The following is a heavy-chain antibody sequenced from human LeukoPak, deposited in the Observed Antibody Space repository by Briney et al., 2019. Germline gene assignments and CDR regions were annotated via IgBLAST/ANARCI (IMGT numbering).Heavy chain of an antibody. V-gene: IGHV3-30*04. CDR1: GFTFSRYS. J-gene: IGHJ4*02. D-gene: IGHD2-21*02. Sequence: GGSLRLSCAASGFTFSRYSMHWVRQAPGKGLEWVAVILHDGRNEHYADSVQGRFTISRDNSKDILYLHINSPRTEDTAVYYCAGEPRGSDCRFDYWGQGTLVTVSS. CDR3: AGEPRGSDCRFDY. CDR2: ILHDGRNE.